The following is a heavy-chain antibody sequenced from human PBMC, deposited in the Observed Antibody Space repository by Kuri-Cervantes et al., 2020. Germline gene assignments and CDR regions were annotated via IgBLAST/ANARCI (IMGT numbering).Heavy chain of an antibody. Sequence: SETLSLTCTVSGGSVSSGSYYWSWIRQPPGKGLEWIGYIYYSGSTNYNPSLKSRVTISVDTSKNQFPLKLSSVTAADTAVYYCAGSPAVPAGVGDWFDPWGQGTLVTVSS. CDR3: AGSPAVPAGVGDWFDP. D-gene: IGHD6-19*01. V-gene: IGHV4-61*01. CDR2: IYYSGST. J-gene: IGHJ5*02. CDR1: GGSVSSGSYY.